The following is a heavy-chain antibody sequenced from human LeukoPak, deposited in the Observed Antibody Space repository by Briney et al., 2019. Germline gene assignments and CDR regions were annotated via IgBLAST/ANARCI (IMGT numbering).Heavy chain of an antibody. D-gene: IGHD2-8*01. CDR3: ARGYCTNGVCRYYFDY. Sequence: GASVKVSCKASGYTFTGYYMHWVRQAPGQGLEWMGRINPNSGGTNYAQKFQGRVTMTRDTSISTAYMELSRLRSDDTAVYYCARGYCTNGVCRYYFDYWGQGTLVTVSS. CDR1: GYTFTGYY. CDR2: INPNSGGT. J-gene: IGHJ4*02. V-gene: IGHV1-2*06.